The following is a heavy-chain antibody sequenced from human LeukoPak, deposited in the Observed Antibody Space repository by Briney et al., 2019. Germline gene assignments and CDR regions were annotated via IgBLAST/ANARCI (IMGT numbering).Heavy chain of an antibody. CDR1: GGSISTYY. D-gene: IGHD2-8*01. CDR3: ARDLGYCTNGVCHTRFDY. J-gene: IGHJ4*02. Sequence: SETLSLTCTVSGGSISTYYWRWIRQPPGKGLQWIGDIYNSGSTNYNPSLKSRVTISIDTSKNQFSLKLNSVTAADTAVYYCARDLGYCTNGVCHTRFDYWGQGTLVAVSS. CDR2: IYNSGST. V-gene: IGHV4-59*01.